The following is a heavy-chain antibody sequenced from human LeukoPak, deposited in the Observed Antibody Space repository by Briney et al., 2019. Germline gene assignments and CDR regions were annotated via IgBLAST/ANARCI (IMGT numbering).Heavy chain of an antibody. D-gene: IGHD1-26*01. CDR3: ARDHSGSYYVFDY. CDR2: ISSSSSYI. V-gene: IGHV3-21*01. CDR1: GFTFSSYS. Sequence: PGGSLRLSCAASGFTFSSYSMNWVRQAPGKGLEWVSSISSSSSYIYYADSVKGRFTISRDNAKNSLYLQMNSLRAEDTAVYYCARDHSGSYYVFDYWGQGTLVTVSS. J-gene: IGHJ4*02.